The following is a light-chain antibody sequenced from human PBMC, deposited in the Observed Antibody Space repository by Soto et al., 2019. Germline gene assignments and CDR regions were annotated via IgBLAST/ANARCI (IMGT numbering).Light chain of an antibody. CDR2: EVS. V-gene: IGLV2-14*01. J-gene: IGLJ7*01. Sequence: QSALTQPASVSGSPGQSITISCTGTSSDVGAYNYVSWYQQHPGKAPRLMIYEVSNRPSGVSNRFSGSKSGNTASLTISGLQAEDEADYYRSSYTSSSTLVFGGGTQLTVL. CDR1: SSDVGAYNY. CDR3: SSYTSSSTLV.